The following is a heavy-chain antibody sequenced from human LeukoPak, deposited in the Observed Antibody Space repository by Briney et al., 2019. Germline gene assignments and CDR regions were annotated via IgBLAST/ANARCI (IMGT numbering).Heavy chain of an antibody. J-gene: IGHJ5*02. D-gene: IGHD1-26*01. CDR2: IYTSGNT. V-gene: IGHV4-61*02. Sequence: SQTLSLTCTVSGGSISSGGYYWSWIRQPAGKGLEWIGRIYTSGNTNYNPSLKSRATISVDTSKNQFSLKLSSVTAADTAVYYCAREANEWGLKRDWFDPWGQGTLVTVSS. CDR3: AREANEWGLKRDWFDP. CDR1: GGSISSGGYY.